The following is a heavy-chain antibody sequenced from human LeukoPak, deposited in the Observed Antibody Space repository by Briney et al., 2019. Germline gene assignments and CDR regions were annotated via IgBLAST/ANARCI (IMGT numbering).Heavy chain of an antibody. Sequence: GGSLRLSCAASGFTFSSYSMHWVRQAPGEGLMWVSRIHGDGSTTNYADSVKGRFSISRDNAKNTLYLQMNSLRAEDTAVYYCARERQNKDFWSGGDYWGQGTLVTVSS. CDR2: IHGDGSTT. CDR3: ARERQNKDFWSGGDY. D-gene: IGHD3-3*01. J-gene: IGHJ4*02. CDR1: GFTFSSYS. V-gene: IGHV3-74*01.